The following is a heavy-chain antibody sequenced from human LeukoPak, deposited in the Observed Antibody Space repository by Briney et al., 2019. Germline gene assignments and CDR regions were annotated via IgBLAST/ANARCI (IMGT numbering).Heavy chain of an antibody. Sequence: GGSLRLSCAASGFTFSSYSMNWVRQAPGKGLEWVSSISSSSSYIYYADSVKGRFTISRDNAKNSLYLQMNSLRAEDTAVYYCAPHHIAAASYYFDYWGQGTLVTVSS. V-gene: IGHV3-21*01. D-gene: IGHD6-13*01. J-gene: IGHJ4*02. CDR3: APHHIAAASYYFDY. CDR2: ISSSSSYI. CDR1: GFTFSSYS.